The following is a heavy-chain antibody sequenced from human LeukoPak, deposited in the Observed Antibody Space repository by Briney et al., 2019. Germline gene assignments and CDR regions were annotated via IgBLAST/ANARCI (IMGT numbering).Heavy chain of an antibody. CDR2: MNPNSGNT. D-gene: IGHD2-8*01. Sequence: ASVKVSCKASGYTFTSYDINWVRQATGQGLEWMGWMNPNSGNTGYAQKFQGRVTMTRNTSISTAYMELSSLRSEDTAVYYCARAKGDCTNGVCYFFVYNYYYYYMAVWGKGTTVTVYS. CDR3: ARAKGDCTNGVCYFFVYNYYYYYMAV. CDR1: GYTFTSYD. J-gene: IGHJ6*03. V-gene: IGHV1-8*01.